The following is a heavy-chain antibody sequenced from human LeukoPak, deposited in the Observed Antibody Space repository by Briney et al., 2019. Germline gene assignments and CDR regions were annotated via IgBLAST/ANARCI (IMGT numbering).Heavy chain of an antibody. CDR2: IYSSGST. CDR1: GGSISSGTYY. D-gene: IGHD5-12*01. J-gene: IGHJ4*02. Sequence: NPSETLSLTCTVSGGSISSGTYYWGWIRQPAGKGLEWIGRIYSSGSTNYNPSLKSRVTMSVDTSRNQFSLKLSSVTAADTAVYYCARDRGDGYDYFWDYWGQGTLVTVSS. V-gene: IGHV4-61*02. CDR3: ARDRGDGYDYFWDY.